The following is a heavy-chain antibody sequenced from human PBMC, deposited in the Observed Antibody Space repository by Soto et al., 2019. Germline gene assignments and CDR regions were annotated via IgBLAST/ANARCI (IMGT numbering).Heavy chain of an antibody. CDR1: VFTFSSYA. Sequence: VGSLRRSCAASVFTFSSYAMSCVRHSPGKWLEWVSAISGSGGSTYYADSVKGRFTISRDNSKNKLYLQMNSLRAEDTAVYYCAKETPVVVAETGWFDPWGQGTLGTVSS. J-gene: IGHJ5*02. CDR2: ISGSGGST. CDR3: AKETPVVVAETGWFDP. V-gene: IGHV3-23*01. D-gene: IGHD2-15*01.